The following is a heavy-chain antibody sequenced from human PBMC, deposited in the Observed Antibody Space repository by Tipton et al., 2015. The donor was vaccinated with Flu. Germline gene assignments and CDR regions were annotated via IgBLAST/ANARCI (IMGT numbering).Heavy chain of an antibody. V-gene: IGHV4-38-2*01. CDR2: IYHNGST. Sequence: TLSLTCAVSGYFIGSGYYWCLIRQPPGKVLEWIGNIYHNGSTYYNPSLKSRATISVDRSKNQFSLKLSSVTAADAAVYYCARQQSSSLLSFDYWGQGTLVTVS. CDR1: GYFIGSGYY. J-gene: IGHJ4*02. D-gene: IGHD6-6*01. CDR3: ARQQSSSLLSFDY.